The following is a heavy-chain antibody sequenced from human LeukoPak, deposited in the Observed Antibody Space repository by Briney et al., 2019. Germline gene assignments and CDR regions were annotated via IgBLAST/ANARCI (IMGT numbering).Heavy chain of an antibody. Sequence: PSETLSLTCTVSGGSISSSSYYWGWVRQPPGKGLEWIGSSYYSGSTYYNPSLKSRVTISVDTSKKQFSLKLSSVTAADTAVYYCARHSAQSRVESGMVRPYERAYYYYGMDVWGQGTTVTVSS. V-gene: IGHV4-39*01. D-gene: IGHD3-10*01. CDR3: ARHSAQSRVESGMVRPYERAYYYYGMDV. J-gene: IGHJ6*02. CDR1: GGSISSSSYY. CDR2: SYYSGST.